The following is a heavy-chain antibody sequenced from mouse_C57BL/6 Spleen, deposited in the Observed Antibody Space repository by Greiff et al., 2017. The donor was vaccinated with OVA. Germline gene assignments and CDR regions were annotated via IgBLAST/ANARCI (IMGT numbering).Heavy chain of an antibody. CDR1: GYTFTSYG. Sequence: VQLQQSGAELARPGASVKLSCKASGYTFTSYGISWVKQRTGQGLEWIGEIYPRSGNTYYNEKFKGKATLTADKSSSTAYMELRSLTSEDSAVYFCARGDYYAWFAYWGQGTLVTVSA. CDR2: IYPRSGNT. V-gene: IGHV1-81*01. J-gene: IGHJ3*01. D-gene: IGHD1-1*01. CDR3: ARGDYYAWFAY.